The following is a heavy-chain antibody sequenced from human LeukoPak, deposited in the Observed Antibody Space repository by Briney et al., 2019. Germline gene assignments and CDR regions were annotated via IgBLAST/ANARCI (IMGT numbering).Heavy chain of an antibody. CDR3: ARENYGSGSYYGY. V-gene: IGHV3-72*01. D-gene: IGHD3-10*01. CDR1: GFTFSDHY. J-gene: IGHJ4*02. CDR2: TRNKANSYTT. Sequence: GGSLRLSCAASGFTFSDHYMDWVRQAPGKGLEWVGRTRNKANSYTTEYAASVKGRFTISRDDSKNSLYLQMNSLRAEDTAVYYCARENYGSGSYYGYWGQGTLVTVSS.